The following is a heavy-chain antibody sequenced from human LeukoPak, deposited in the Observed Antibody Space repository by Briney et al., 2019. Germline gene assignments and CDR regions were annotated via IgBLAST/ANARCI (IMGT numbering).Heavy chain of an antibody. V-gene: IGHV1-24*01. J-gene: IGHJ4*02. CDR1: GYTLSELS. Sequence: GASVKVSRKVSGYTLSELSMHWVRQSPGKGLEWMGGFDVAETDTIYAQKFRGRVTMTENTSTDTAYMELNSLSSEDTAVYYCSSSGVEEWQGLHFWGQGTLVTVSS. D-gene: IGHD3-3*01. CDR3: SSSGVEEWQGLHF. CDR2: FDVAETDT.